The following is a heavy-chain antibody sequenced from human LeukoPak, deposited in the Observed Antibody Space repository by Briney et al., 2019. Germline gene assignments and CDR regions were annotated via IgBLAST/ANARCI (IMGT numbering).Heavy chain of an antibody. CDR3: ARDRTGDGWFDP. D-gene: IGHD7-27*01. V-gene: IGHV1-2*06. J-gene: IGHJ5*02. CDR2: INPNSGGT. Sequence: GALVKVSCKASGYTFTGYYMHWVRQAPGQGLEWMGRINPNSGGTNYAQKFQGRVTMTRDTSISTAYMELSRLRSDDTAVYYCARDRTGDGWFDPWGQGTLATVSS. CDR1: GYTFTGYY.